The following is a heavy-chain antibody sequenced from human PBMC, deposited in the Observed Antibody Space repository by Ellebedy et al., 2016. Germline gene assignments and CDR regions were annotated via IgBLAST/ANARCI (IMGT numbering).Heavy chain of an antibody. CDR3: ARGNTIPGPEPLDY. D-gene: IGHD1-14*01. CDR1: GFSVSSNY. CDR2: IYAGGST. Sequence: GESLKISCVVSGFSVSSNYLSWVRQAPGKGLEWVSVIYAGGSTFYADSVKGRFTISRDNSKNTLYLQMNRLRAEDTAMYYWARGNTIPGPEPLDYWGQGTLITVSS. J-gene: IGHJ4*02. V-gene: IGHV3-66*01.